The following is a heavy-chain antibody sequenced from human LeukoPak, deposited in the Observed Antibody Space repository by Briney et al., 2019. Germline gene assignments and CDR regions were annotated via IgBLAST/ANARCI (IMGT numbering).Heavy chain of an antibody. Sequence: ASVKVSCKAFGYTFNSNYMHWVRQAPGQGPEWMGVISPSGGSTTYAQKFQGRVTLTRDTSISTAYMELSRLRSDDTAVYYCARDVGEYCSSVSCYASDYWGQGTLVTVSS. CDR3: ARDVGEYCSSVSCYASDY. D-gene: IGHD2-2*01. V-gene: IGHV1-46*02. CDR1: GYTFNSNY. CDR2: ISPSGGST. J-gene: IGHJ4*02.